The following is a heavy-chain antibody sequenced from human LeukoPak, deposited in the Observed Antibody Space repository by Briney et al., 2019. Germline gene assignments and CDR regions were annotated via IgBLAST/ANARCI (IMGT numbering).Heavy chain of an antibody. CDR3: AKVTAALFDY. V-gene: IGHV3-7*03. CDR2: INQDGSEK. J-gene: IGHJ4*02. Sequence: GGSLRLSCAAPEFTFSSYWMSWVRQAPGKGLEWVANINQDGSEKYYVDSVKGRFTISRDNAKNSLYLQMNSLRAEDTAVYYCAKVTAALFDYWGQGTLVTVSS. D-gene: IGHD6-13*01. CDR1: EFTFSSYW.